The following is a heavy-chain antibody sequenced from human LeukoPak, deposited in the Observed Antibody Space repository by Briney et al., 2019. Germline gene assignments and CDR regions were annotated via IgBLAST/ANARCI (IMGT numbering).Heavy chain of an antibody. CDR2: INHSGST. CDR1: GGSFSGYY. D-gene: IGHD2-21*02. J-gene: IGHJ3*02. CDR3: ARFRGDFTGSNDAFDI. Sequence: PSETLSLTCAVYGGSFSGYYWSWIRQPPGKGLEWIGEINHSGSTNYNPSLKSRVTISVDTSRNQFSLKLSSVTAADTAVYYCARFRGDFTGSNDAFDIWGQGTMVTVSS. V-gene: IGHV4-34*01.